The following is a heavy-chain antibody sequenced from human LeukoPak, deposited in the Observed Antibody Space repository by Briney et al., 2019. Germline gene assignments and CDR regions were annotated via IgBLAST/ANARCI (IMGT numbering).Heavy chain of an antibody. V-gene: IGHV3-30-3*01. CDR1: GFTFSSYA. CDR3: ARDRLVVPAATFDY. CDR2: ISYDGSNK. Sequence: PGGSLRLSCAASGFTFSSYAMHWVRQAPGKGLEWVAVISYDGSNKYYADSVKGRFTISRDNSKNTLYLQMNSLRAEDTAVYYCARDRLVVPAATFDYWGQGTLVTVSS. J-gene: IGHJ4*02. D-gene: IGHD2-2*01.